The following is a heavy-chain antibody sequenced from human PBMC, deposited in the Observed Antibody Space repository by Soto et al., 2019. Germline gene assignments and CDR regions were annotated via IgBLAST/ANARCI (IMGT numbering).Heavy chain of an antibody. CDR3: ARVGEDNEKQWLANFDY. V-gene: IGHV1-69*01. J-gene: IGHJ4*02. Sequence: QVQLVQSGAEVKKPGSSVKVSCKASGGTFSSYAISWVRQAPGQGLEWMGGIIPIFGTANYAQKFQGRVTITADESTSTAYMELSSLRSEDTAVYYCARVGEDNEKQWLANFDYWGQGTLVTVSS. D-gene: IGHD6-19*01. CDR1: GGTFSSYA. CDR2: IIPIFGTA.